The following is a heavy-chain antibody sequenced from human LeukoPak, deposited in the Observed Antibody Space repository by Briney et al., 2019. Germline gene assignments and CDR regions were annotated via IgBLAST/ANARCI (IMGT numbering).Heavy chain of an antibody. D-gene: IGHD3-10*01. J-gene: IGHJ4*02. V-gene: IGHV3-30-3*01. CDR2: MSHDGTNE. CDR1: GFTLSSYA. Sequence: GGSLRLSCAASGFTLSSYAMHWVRQAPGKGLEWVAVMSHDGTNEYNADSVKGRFIISRDNSRNTLYLQMNSLRPEDTAVCYCARGHYGSGSYMEYFDYWGQGTLVTVSS. CDR3: ARGHYGSGSYMEYFDY.